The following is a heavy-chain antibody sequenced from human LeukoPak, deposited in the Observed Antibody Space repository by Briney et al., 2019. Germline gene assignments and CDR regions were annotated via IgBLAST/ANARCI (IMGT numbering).Heavy chain of an antibody. CDR1: GGSISSYY. J-gene: IGHJ6*02. Sequence: SETLSLTCTVSGGSISSYYWSWIRQPPGKGLEWIGYIYYSGSTNYNPSLKRRVTISVDTSKNQFSLKLSSVTAEDTAVYYCARLPYYYDSSGYLSSYYYYGMDVWDQGTTVTVSS. D-gene: IGHD3-22*01. V-gene: IGHV4-59*08. CDR2: IYYSGST. CDR3: ARLPYYYDSSGYLSSYYYYGMDV.